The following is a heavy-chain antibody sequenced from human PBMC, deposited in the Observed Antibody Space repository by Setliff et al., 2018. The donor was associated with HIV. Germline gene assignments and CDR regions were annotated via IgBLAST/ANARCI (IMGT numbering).Heavy chain of an antibody. CDR1: GFRFEDYA. V-gene: IGHV3-9*01. D-gene: IGHD5-12*01. CDR2: ISWNSKKI. CDR3: IKDRSDYDDAFDI. J-gene: IGHJ3*02. Sequence: PGGSLRLSCAVSGFRFEDYAMHWVRQGPGKGLEWVSGISWNSKKIAYADSVKGRFTISRDNAKNSLYLLMSSLRADDTAQYYCIKDRSDYDDAFDIWGQGTMVT.